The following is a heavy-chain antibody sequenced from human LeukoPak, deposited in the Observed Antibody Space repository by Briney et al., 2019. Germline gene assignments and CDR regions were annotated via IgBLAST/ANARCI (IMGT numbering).Heavy chain of an antibody. CDR2: TYYRSKWYN. Sequence: SQTLSLTCAISGDSVSSNSAAWNWIRQSPSRGLEWLGRTYYRSKWYNDYAVSVKSRITINPDTSKNQFPLQLNSVTPEDTAVYYCARDLPTYYDFWSGYYPTSYFDYWGQGTLVTVSS. D-gene: IGHD3-3*01. CDR1: GDSVSSNSAA. V-gene: IGHV6-1*01. CDR3: ARDLPTYYDFWSGYYPTSYFDY. J-gene: IGHJ4*02.